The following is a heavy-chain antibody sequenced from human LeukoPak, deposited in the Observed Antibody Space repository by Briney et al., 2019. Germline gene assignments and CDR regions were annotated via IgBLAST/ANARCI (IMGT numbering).Heavy chain of an antibody. D-gene: IGHD4-17*01. CDR3: ASKVITGTTQDQYFDS. J-gene: IGHJ4*02. V-gene: IGHV1-46*01. Sequence: GASVKVSCKASGYSFTSYDINWVRQAPGQGLEWMGIINPSGGSTSYAQKFQGRVTMTRDTSTSTVFMELSSITSEDSAVYYCASKVITGTTQDQYFDSWGQGTLVTASS. CDR2: INPSGGST. CDR1: GYSFTSYD.